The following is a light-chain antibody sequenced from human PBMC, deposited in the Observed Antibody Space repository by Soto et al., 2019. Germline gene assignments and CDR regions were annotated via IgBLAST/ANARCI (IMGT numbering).Light chain of an antibody. CDR2: DVS. V-gene: IGLV2-14*01. Sequence: QSALTQPASVSGSPGQSITSSCTGTSIDVVGYNYVSWYQQHPGKAPKFMIYDVSNRPSGVSNRFSGYKSGNTASLTISGLQAEDEADYYCSSYTTSNTRQIVFGTGTKVTVL. CDR3: SSYTTSNTRQIV. J-gene: IGLJ1*01. CDR1: SIDVVGYNY.